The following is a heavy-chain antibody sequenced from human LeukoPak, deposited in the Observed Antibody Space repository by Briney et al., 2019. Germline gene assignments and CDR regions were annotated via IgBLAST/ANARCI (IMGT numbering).Heavy chain of an antibody. CDR3: ARNSDSSMYFDL. CDR1: GGSFTSYG. CDR2: IIPIYGRA. J-gene: IGHJ2*01. Sequence: GASVKVSCKASGGSFTSYGISWVRQAPGQGLEWMGKIIPIYGRANYAQKFQGRVTMTRDTSTSTVYMELSSLRSEDTAVYYCARNSDSSMYFDLWGRGTLVTVSS. D-gene: IGHD3-22*01. V-gene: IGHV1-69*04.